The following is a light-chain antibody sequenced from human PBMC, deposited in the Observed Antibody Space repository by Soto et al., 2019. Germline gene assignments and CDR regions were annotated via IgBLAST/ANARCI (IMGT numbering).Light chain of an antibody. CDR1: NSDLGTYNL. CDR2: EVT. V-gene: IGLV2-14*02. Sequence: QSVLAQPASVSGSPGQSITISCTGTNSDLGTYNLVSWYQQHPGKAPKTIIYEVTKRPSGVSKRFSGSKSGNTASLTISGLQAEDEADYYCSSYTSSSTYVFGTGTKVTVL. CDR3: SSYTSSSTYV. J-gene: IGLJ1*01.